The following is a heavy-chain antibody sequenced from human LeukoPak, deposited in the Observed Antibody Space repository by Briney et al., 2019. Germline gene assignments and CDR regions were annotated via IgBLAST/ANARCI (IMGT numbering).Heavy chain of an antibody. V-gene: IGHV3-21*01. CDR1: GFTFSSYS. Sequence: GGSLRLSCAASGFTFSSYSMNWVRQAPGKGLEWVSSISSSSSYIYYADSVKGRFTISRDNAKNSLYLQMNSLRAEDTAVYYCARDRDCGDYRGLDAFDIWGQGTMVTVSS. CDR3: ARDRDCGDYRGLDAFDI. D-gene: IGHD4-17*01. CDR2: ISSSSSYI. J-gene: IGHJ3*02.